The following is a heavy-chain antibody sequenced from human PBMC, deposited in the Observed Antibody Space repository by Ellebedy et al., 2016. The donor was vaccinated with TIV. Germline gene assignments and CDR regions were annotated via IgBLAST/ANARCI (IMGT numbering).Heavy chain of an antibody. J-gene: IGHJ6*02. CDR1: GFTFSSYW. Sequence: GESLKISCAASGFTFSSYWMHWVRQAPGKGLVWVSRINSDGSSTSYADSVKGRFTISRDNAKNTLYLQMNSLRAEDTALYYCAKERSRHPLYYYYYGMDVWGQGTTVTVSS. CDR3: AKERSRHPLYYYYYGMDV. CDR2: INSDGSST. V-gene: IGHV3-74*01.